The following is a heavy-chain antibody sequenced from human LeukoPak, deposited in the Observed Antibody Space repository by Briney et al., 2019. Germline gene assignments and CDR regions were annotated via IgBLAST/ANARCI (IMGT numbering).Heavy chain of an antibody. CDR1: AFIISDNF. Sequence: GGSLRLSCAASAFIISDNFMNWVRQAPGKGREWVAVIYREVSTYYADSVKGRFTLSRDNSKNTLYLQMNSLSAEDTAVYYCARDSSGTQVFDLWGPGTLVTVSS. CDR2: IYREVST. D-gene: IGHD6-19*01. J-gene: IGHJ4*02. V-gene: IGHV3-53*01. CDR3: ARDSSGTQVFDL.